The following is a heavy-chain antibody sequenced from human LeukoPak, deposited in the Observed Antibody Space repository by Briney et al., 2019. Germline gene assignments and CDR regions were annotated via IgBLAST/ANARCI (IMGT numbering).Heavy chain of an antibody. Sequence: PSETLSLTCTVSGGSISSSSYYWGWIRQPPGKGLEWIGSIYYSGSTYYNPSLKSRVTISVDTSKNQFSLKLSSVTAADTAVYYCARDFGHYDILTGYYMLFDYWGQGTLVTVSS. V-gene: IGHV4-39*07. CDR3: ARDFGHYDILTGYYMLFDY. D-gene: IGHD3-9*01. J-gene: IGHJ4*02. CDR2: IYYSGST. CDR1: GGSISSSSYY.